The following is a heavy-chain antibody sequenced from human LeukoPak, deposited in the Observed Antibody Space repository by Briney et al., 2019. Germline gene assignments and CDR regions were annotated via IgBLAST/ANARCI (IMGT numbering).Heavy chain of an antibody. J-gene: IGHJ4*02. V-gene: IGHV1-2*02. D-gene: IGHD6-13*01. Sequence: ASVKVSCKASGYTFTGYYMHWVRQAPGQGLEWMGWINPNSGGTNYAQKFQGRVTMTRDTPISTAYMELSRLRSDDTAVYYCARGVRIAAAGTEGDPSFDYWGQGTLVTVSS. CDR2: INPNSGGT. CDR1: GYTFTGYY. CDR3: ARGVRIAAAGTEGDPSFDY.